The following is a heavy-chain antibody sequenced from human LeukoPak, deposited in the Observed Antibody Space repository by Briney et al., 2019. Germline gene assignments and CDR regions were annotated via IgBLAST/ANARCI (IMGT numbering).Heavy chain of an antibody. J-gene: IGHJ6*03. Sequence: PSQTLSLTCSVSGDSITSGAYHWSWIRQPPGKGLEWIGEINHSGSTNYNPSLKSRVTISVDTSKNQFSLKLSSVTAADTAVYYCARGLLWFGPYYMDVWGKGTTVTVSS. D-gene: IGHD3-10*01. V-gene: IGHV4-34*01. CDR3: ARGLLWFGPYYMDV. CDR1: GDSITSGAYH. CDR2: INHSGST.